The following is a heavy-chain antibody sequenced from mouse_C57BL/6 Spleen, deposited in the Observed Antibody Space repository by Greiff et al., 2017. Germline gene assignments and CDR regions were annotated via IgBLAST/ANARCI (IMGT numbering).Heavy chain of an antibody. J-gene: IGHJ2*01. CDR3: ARVGYDGSSPDY. V-gene: IGHV1-50*01. CDR2: IDPSDSYT. CDR1: GYTFTSYW. D-gene: IGHD1-1*01. Sequence: QVQLQQPGAELVKPGASVKLSCKASGYTFTSYWMQWVKQRPGQGLEWIGEIDPSDSYTNYNQKFKGKATLPVDTSSSQAYMQLSSLTSEDSAVYYCARVGYDGSSPDYWGQGTTLTVSS.